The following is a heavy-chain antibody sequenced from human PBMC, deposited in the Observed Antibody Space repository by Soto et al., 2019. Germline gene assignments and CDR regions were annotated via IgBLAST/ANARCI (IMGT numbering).Heavy chain of an antibody. D-gene: IGHD1-26*01. CDR3: VRGVGEMANPPPYLY. V-gene: IGHV1-69*06. CDR1: GGTFDTYA. J-gene: IGHJ4*02. CDR2: ATPRFLKP. Sequence: QVQLVQSGAEVKKPGSSVKVSCKASGGTFDTYAISWVRQAPGQGLEWMGGATPRFLKPNYAQKFKGRVTITAVKSTNTVYMEMISLMSEDTAVYYCVRGVGEMANPPPYLYWGQGTQVTVSS.